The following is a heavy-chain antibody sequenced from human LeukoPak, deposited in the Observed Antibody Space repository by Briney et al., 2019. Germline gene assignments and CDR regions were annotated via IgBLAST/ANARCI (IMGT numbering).Heavy chain of an antibody. Sequence: PGGSLRLSCAASGFTFSDYSMNWVRQAPGKGLEWVASVNTVSSYIYYADSMRGRFTISRDNAKNSLFLQMNSLRAEDTAVYYCARLRRNSDRSDFFYYYDHWGQGTLVTVS. CDR1: GFTFSDYS. J-gene: IGHJ4*02. CDR3: ARLRRNSDRSDFFYYYDH. CDR2: VNTVSSYI. D-gene: IGHD3-22*01. V-gene: IGHV3-21*01.